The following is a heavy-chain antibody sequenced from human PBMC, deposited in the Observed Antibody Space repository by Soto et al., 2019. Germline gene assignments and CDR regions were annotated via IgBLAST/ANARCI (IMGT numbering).Heavy chain of an antibody. CDR3: ARGGDSSGRHYYYYGMDV. V-gene: IGHV4-59*11. CDR2: IYYSGST. D-gene: IGHD3-22*01. J-gene: IGHJ6*02. Sequence: PSETLSLTCTVSGASTSSHYWSWSRQPPGKGLEWIGYIYYSGSTNYNPSLQSRVTISVDTSKKQFSLNLSSVTAADSAVYYCARGGDSSGRHYYYYGMDVWGQGTTVTVSS. CDR1: GASTSSHY.